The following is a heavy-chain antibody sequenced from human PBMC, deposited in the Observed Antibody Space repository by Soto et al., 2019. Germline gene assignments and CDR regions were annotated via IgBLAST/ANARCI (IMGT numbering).Heavy chain of an antibody. CDR2: ISGSGATT. CDR1: GFIFSNYA. CDR3: TKGGIPRRYNIPKVDFDY. J-gene: IGHJ4*02. Sequence: GGSLRLSCAASGFIFSNYAMSWVRQAPGRGLEWVSAISGSGATTYYPDSVKGRFTISRDNSKNTLYLQMNNLRADDTAAYYCTKGGIPRRYNIPKVDFDYWGQGSLVTVSS. D-gene: IGHD1-1*01. V-gene: IGHV3-23*01.